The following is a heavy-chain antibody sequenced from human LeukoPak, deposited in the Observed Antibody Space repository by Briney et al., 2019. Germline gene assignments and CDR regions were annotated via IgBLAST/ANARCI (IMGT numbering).Heavy chain of an antibody. CDR3: AKDPNGDYIGAFDI. J-gene: IGHJ3*02. D-gene: IGHD4-17*01. V-gene: IGHV3-23*01. CDR2: ITVSGGST. Sequence: PGGSLRLSCAASGFTFDDYAMHWVRQAPGKGLEWVSSITVSGGSTQYAPSVQGRFTISRDNSKTTLYLQMNSLRAEDTAVYYCAKDPNGDYIGAFDIWGQGTLVTVSS. CDR1: GFTFDDYA.